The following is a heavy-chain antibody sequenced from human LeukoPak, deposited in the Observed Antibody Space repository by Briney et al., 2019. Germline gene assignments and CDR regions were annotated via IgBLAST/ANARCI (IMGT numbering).Heavy chain of an antibody. J-gene: IGHJ6*03. Sequence: GGSLRLSCAASGFTFSSYAMSWVRQAPGKGLEWVSAISGSGGSTYYADSVKGRFTISRDNSKNTLYLQMNSLRAEDTAVYYCAKGQAVAGLYYYYMDVWGKGTTVTVSS. V-gene: IGHV3-23*01. CDR2: ISGSGGST. CDR3: AKGQAVAGLYYYYMDV. CDR1: GFTFSSYA. D-gene: IGHD6-19*01.